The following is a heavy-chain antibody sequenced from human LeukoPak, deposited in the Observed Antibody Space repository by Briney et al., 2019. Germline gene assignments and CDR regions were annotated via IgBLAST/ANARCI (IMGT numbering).Heavy chain of an antibody. CDR3: ASSPNYYDSSGYQI. D-gene: IGHD3-22*01. CDR1: GFTFSSYS. J-gene: IGHJ3*02. V-gene: IGHV3-21*01. Sequence: GGSLRLSCAASGFTFSSYSMNWVRQAPGKGLEWVSSISSSSSSYIYYADSVKGRFTISRDNAKNSLYLQMNSLRAEDTAVYYCASSPNYYDSSGYQIWGQGTMVTVSS. CDR2: ISSSSSSYI.